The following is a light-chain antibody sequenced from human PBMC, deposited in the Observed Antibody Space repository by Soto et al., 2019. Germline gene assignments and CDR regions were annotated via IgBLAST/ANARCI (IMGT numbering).Light chain of an antibody. CDR2: DAN. Sequence: DIVMTQSAATLSESPVERVTLSCRASQYISSNLAWYQQKHGQPPMLLIYDANSRATGIPSRFSGSGSGTDFTLTIISLQSEDFAVYFCQQYLDGPPLTCGGGNKVEIK. V-gene: IGKV3D-15*01. CDR3: QQYLDGPPLT. J-gene: IGKJ4*01. CDR1: QYISSN.